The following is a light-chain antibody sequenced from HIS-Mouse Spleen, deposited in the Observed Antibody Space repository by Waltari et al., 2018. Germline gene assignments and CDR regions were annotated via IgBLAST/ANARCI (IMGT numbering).Light chain of an antibody. CDR3: SSYTSSSFNVV. V-gene: IGLV2-14*03. J-gene: IGLJ2*01. CDR1: SSDVGGYNY. CDR2: DVS. Sequence: QSALTQPASVSGFPGQSITISCTGTSSDVGGYNYVSWYQQHPGKAPKLMIYDVSNRPSGVSNRFSGSKSGNTASLTISGLKAEDEADYYCSSYTSSSFNVVFGGGTKLTVL.